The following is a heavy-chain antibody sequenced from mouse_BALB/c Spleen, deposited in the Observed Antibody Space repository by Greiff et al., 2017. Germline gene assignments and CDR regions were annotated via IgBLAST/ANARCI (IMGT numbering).Heavy chain of an antibody. J-gene: IGHJ2*01. CDR1: GFTFSSYG. CDR3: ARADWDGDY. V-gene: IGHV5-6*01. Sequence: EVKVVESGGDLVKPGGSLKLSCAASGFTFSSYGMSWVRQTPDKRLEWVATISSGGSYTYYPDSVKGRFTISRDTAKNTLYLQMSSLKSEDTAMYYCARADWDGDYWGQGTTLTVSS. D-gene: IGHD4-1*01. CDR2: ISSGGSYT.